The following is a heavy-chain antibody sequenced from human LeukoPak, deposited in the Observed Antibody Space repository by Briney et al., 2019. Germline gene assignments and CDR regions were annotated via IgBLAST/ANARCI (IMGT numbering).Heavy chain of an antibody. CDR2: MNPNSGNT. D-gene: IGHD2-15*01. V-gene: IGHV1-8*01. CDR1: GYTFTSYD. Sequence: ASVKVSCKASGYTFTSYDINWVRQATGRGLEWMGWMNPNSGNTGYAQKFQGRVTMTRNTSISTAYMELSSLRSEDTAVYYCARAGYCSGGSCSSDWFDPWGQGTLVTVSS. J-gene: IGHJ5*02. CDR3: ARAGYCSGGSCSSDWFDP.